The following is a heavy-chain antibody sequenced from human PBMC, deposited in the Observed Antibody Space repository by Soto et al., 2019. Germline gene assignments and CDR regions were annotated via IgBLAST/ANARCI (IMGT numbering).Heavy chain of an antibody. CDR2: ISGTGDST. V-gene: IGHV3-23*01. Sequence: EVQLLESGGGLVQPGGSLRLSCAASGFTFSTYAMNWVRQAPGIGLEWLSTISGTGDSTYYADPVKGRFTISRDNSKNTLYLQMNSLRAADTAVYYCAKAWGYRNYLGYFDYWGLGTLVTVSS. D-gene: IGHD4-4*01. CDR3: AKAWGYRNYLGYFDY. J-gene: IGHJ4*02. CDR1: GFTFSTYA.